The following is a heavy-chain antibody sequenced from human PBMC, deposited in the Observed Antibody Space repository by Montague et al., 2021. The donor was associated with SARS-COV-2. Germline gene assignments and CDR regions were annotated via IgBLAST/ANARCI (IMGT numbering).Heavy chain of an antibody. CDR3: ARAATITMIVVVIDAFDT. Sequence: TLSLTCTVSGGSISSGGYYWSWIRQHPGKGLEWIGYIYYSGSTYYNPSLKSRVTISVDTSKNQFSLKLSSVTAADTAVYYCARAATITMIVVVIDAFDTWGQGTIVTVSS. CDR1: GGSISSGGYY. V-gene: IGHV4-31*03. D-gene: IGHD3-22*01. CDR2: IYYSGST. J-gene: IGHJ3*02.